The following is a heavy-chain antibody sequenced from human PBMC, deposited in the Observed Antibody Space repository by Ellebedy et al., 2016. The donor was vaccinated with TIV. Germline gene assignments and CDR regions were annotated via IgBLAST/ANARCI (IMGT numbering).Heavy chain of an antibody. J-gene: IGHJ4*02. D-gene: IGHD1-20*01. V-gene: IGHV4-4*01. CDR1: DDSISRDKW. CDR3: ARGGNWLFDY. Sequence: MPGGSLRLSCGVSDDSISRDKWWTWVRQAPGRALEWIGEIHHTKGTNYNPSLKSRVSMSVDKSKNQFSLNINSVTAADTAVYFCARGGNWLFDYWGPGILVTVSS. CDR2: IHHTKGT.